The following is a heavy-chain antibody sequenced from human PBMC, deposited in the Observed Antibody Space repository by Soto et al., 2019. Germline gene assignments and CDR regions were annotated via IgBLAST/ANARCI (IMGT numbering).Heavy chain of an antibody. J-gene: IGHJ5*02. CDR1: CGSVNNDNYY. Sequence: PSETLSLTCSVSCGSVNNDNYYWNWFRQPPGKGLEWIANMYFGGIASYNPSLKSRVAVSLDTSKNQFSLKVYSVTAADTAVYFCARGQGPGSIHVWFDPWGQGTLVTVSS. CDR2: MYFGGIA. D-gene: IGHD1-1*01. CDR3: ARGQGPGSIHVWFDP. V-gene: IGHV4-61*01.